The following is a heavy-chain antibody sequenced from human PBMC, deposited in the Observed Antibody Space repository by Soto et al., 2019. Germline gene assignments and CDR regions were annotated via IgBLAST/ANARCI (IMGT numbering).Heavy chain of an antibody. CDR2: NHYRGST. V-gene: IGHV4-31*03. J-gene: IGHJ6*02. CDR1: GGSITGAYY. CDR3: ARVRDSFGLDV. D-gene: IGHD2-15*01. Sequence: SETLSLTCRLSGGSITGAYYWNWIRQHPGKGLEWIGSNHYRGSTYYNPSLKTRITISLDRSNNQFSLNLSSVTAADTAVYYCARVRDSFGLDVWGQGTTVTVSS.